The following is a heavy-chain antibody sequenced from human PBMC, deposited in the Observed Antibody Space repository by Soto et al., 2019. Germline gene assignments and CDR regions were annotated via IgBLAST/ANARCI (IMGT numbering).Heavy chain of an antibody. CDR2: IIVASGRT. J-gene: IGHJ3*01. CDR1: GFTFTNSA. CDR3: VAELYSGGGCCSFDF. D-gene: IGHD2-21*02. Sequence: SVKVSCKTSGFTFTNSAVQWVRQARGQRLEWIGWIIVASGRTNYAREVQERVTISRDTPTSTAYMELSGLRSEDTAVYYCVAELYSGGGCCSFDFWGQGTMVTV. V-gene: IGHV1-58*01.